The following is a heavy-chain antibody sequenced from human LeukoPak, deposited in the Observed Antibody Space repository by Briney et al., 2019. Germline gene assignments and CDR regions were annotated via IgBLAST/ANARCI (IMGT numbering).Heavy chain of an antibody. V-gene: IGHV3-23*01. J-gene: IGHJ6*03. D-gene: IGHD4-17*01. CDR1: GFTFSSYG. CDR3: AREGAYGDHVLGLYYYYYYMDV. CDR2: ISGSGGSR. Sequence: GGSLRLSCAASGFTFSSYGMSWVRQAPGKGLEWVSAISGSGGSRYYADSVKGRFTISRDNSKNTLYLQMNSLRAEDTAVYYCAREGAYGDHVLGLYYYYYYMDVWGKGTTVTVSS.